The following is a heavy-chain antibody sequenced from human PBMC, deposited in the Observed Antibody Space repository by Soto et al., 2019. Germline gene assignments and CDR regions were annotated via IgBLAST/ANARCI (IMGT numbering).Heavy chain of an antibody. Sequence: ASVKVSCKASGYTFTNYYMHWVRQAPGQGLEWMGKINPGGGSTSYAQIFQGRVTMTRDTSTSTAYMYLRSLRSDDTAVYYCARDQGITTFGVYSMYYYGMDVWGQGTTVTVSS. D-gene: IGHD3-3*01. J-gene: IGHJ6*02. CDR2: INPGGGST. CDR3: ARDQGITTFGVYSMYYYGMDV. V-gene: IGHV1-46*01. CDR1: GYTFTNYY.